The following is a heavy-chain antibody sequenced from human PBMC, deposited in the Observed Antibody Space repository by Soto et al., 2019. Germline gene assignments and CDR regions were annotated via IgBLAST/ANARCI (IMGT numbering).Heavy chain of an antibody. Sequence: QVQLVQSGAEVKKPGSSVKVSCKASGGTFSSYAISWVRQAPGQGLEWMGGIIPIFGTANYAQKFQGRVTITADESTSTAYMELSSLSSEDTAVYYCARVSRPTIFGVDIREDYYYGMDVWGQGTTVTVSS. J-gene: IGHJ6*02. V-gene: IGHV1-69*01. CDR1: GGTFSSYA. D-gene: IGHD3-3*01. CDR3: ARVSRPTIFGVDIREDYYYGMDV. CDR2: IIPIFGTA.